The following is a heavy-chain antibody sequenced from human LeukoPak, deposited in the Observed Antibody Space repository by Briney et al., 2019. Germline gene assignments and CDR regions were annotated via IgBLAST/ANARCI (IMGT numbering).Heavy chain of an antibody. Sequence: GGSLRLSCAASGFTFSSYGMHWVRQAPGKGLEWVAFIRYDGSNKYYADSVKGRFTISRDNSKNTLYLQMNSLRAEDTAVYYCAKDISYDSPNGWDDAFDIWGQGTTVTVSS. V-gene: IGHV3-30*02. J-gene: IGHJ3*02. CDR2: IRYDGSNK. CDR1: GFTFSSYG. CDR3: AKDISYDSPNGWDDAFDI. D-gene: IGHD5-12*01.